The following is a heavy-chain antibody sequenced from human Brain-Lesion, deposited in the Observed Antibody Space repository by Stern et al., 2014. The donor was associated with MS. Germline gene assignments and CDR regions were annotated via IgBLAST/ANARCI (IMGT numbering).Heavy chain of an antibody. CDR2: IFNSGST. Sequence: MQLVESGPGLVKPSQTLSLSCTVSGGSISSGGYYWSWIRQPAGKGLEWIGRIFNSGSTSYNPSLKGRVTISIDTSKNQFPLGLNSMTAADTAVYYCARGRVVPGFQYYATDVWGQGTTVIVSS. CDR3: ARGRVVPGFQYYATDV. J-gene: IGHJ6*02. CDR1: GGSISSGGYY. D-gene: IGHD2-2*01. V-gene: IGHV4-61*02.